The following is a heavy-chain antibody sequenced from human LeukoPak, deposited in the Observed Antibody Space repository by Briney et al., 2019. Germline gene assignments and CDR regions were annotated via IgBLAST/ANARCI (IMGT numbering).Heavy chain of an antibody. CDR3: ARVLGIAAAEPYY. CDR1: GYTFTSYA. V-gene: IGHV1-3*01. Sequence: ASVTVSCTASGYTFTSYAMHWVRQAPGQRLEWMGWINAGNGNTKYSQKFQGRVTITRDTSASTAYMELSSLRSEDTAVYYCARVLGIAAAEPYYWGQGTLVTVSS. CDR2: INAGNGNT. D-gene: IGHD6-13*01. J-gene: IGHJ4*02.